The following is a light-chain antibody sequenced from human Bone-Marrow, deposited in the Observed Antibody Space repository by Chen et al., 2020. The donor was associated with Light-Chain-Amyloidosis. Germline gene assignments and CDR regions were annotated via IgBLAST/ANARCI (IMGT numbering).Light chain of an antibody. Sequence: EIVLTQSPATLSLSPGERGTLSCRASQSVNNYLDWYQQKPGQAPRLLIYDASNRATGIPARFSGSGSGTGFTLTTSRLEPEDFAVYYCQQRSNWPITFGQGTRLEIK. J-gene: IGKJ5*01. CDR3: QQRSNWPIT. CDR2: DAS. V-gene: IGKV3-11*01. CDR1: QSVNNY.